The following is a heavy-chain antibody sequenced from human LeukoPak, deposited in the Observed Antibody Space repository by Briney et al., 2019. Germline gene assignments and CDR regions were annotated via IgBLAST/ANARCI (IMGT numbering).Heavy chain of an antibody. V-gene: IGHV4-39*01. D-gene: IGHD1-26*01. CDR2: LYYSGGT. J-gene: IGHJ3*02. Sequence: SETLSLICIVSGGSMSSSSYYWGWIRQPPGKGLEWIGSLYYSGGTYYNPSLKSRVTISIDTSKNRFSLKLISVTAADTAVYFCARRSYYVPFDIWGQGTMVTVSS. CDR1: GGSMSSSSYY. CDR3: ARRSYYVPFDI.